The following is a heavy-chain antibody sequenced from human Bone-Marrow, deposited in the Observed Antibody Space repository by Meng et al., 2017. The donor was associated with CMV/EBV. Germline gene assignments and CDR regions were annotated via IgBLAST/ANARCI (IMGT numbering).Heavy chain of an antibody. V-gene: IGHV3-30*02. D-gene: IGHD3-22*01. J-gene: IGHJ5*02. Sequence: SCFTFSSYCMHCVRQAPGKGLEWVAFIPYDGSNKYYADSVKGRFTISRDNSKNTLYLQMNSLRAEDTAVYYCYSYYYDSSGYGWFDPWGQGTLVTVSS. CDR2: IPYDGSNK. CDR1: CFTFSSYC. CDR3: YSYYYDSSGYGWFDP.